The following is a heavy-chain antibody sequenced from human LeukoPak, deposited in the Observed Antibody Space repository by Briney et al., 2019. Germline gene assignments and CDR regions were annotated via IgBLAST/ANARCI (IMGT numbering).Heavy chain of an antibody. V-gene: IGHV1-2*02. J-gene: IGHJ4*02. Sequence: ASVKVSCKASGYTFTGYYMHWVRQAPGQGLEWMGWINPNSGGTNYAQKFQGRVTMTRDTSISTSYMELSRLRSDDTAVYYCASAQYSSSWYRDYWGQGTLVTVSS. D-gene: IGHD6-13*01. CDR1: GYTFTGYY. CDR3: ASAQYSSSWYRDY. CDR2: INPNSGGT.